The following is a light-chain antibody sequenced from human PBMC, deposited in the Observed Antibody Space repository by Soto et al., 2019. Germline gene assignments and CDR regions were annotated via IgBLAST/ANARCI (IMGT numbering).Light chain of an antibody. CDR1: SRHSSYV. CDR2: LNSDGSH. J-gene: IGLJ2*01. Sequence: QSVLTQSPSASASLGASVKLTCTLSSRHSSYVIAWHQQQPEKGPRYLMKLNSDGSHSKGDGIPDRFSGSSSGAERYLTISSLQSEDQADYYCQTWGTGIVVFGGGTKLTVL. CDR3: QTWGTGIVV. V-gene: IGLV4-69*01.